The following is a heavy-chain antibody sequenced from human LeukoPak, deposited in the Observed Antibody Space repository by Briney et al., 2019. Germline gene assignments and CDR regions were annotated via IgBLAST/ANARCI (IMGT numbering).Heavy chain of an antibody. V-gene: IGHV3-9*01. D-gene: IGHD3-10*01. CDR2: ISWNSGSI. J-gene: IGHJ4*02. CDR3: AKPKLPYYYGSGSYWFDY. CDR1: GFTFDDYA. Sequence: GGSLRLSCAASGFTFDDYAMHWVRQAPGKGLEWVSGISWNSGSIGYADSVKGRFTISRDNAKNSLYLQMNSLSAEDTALYYFAKPKLPYYYGSGSYWFDYWGQGTLVTVSS.